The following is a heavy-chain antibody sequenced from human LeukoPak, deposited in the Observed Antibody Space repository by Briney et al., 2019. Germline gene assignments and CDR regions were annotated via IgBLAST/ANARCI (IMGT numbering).Heavy chain of an antibody. V-gene: IGHV3-33*01. CDR3: ARGGRRGYYYGMDV. J-gene: IGHJ6*02. CDR2: IWFDGSDE. Sequence: GGSLRLSCAASGFNLTNYAFYWVRQAPAKGLEWVAVIWFDGSDEYYGGSVKGRFTISRDNSKNTVYLQMNSLRAEDTALYYCARGGRRGYYYGMDVWGQGTTVTVSS. D-gene: IGHD3-10*01. CDR1: GFNLTNYA.